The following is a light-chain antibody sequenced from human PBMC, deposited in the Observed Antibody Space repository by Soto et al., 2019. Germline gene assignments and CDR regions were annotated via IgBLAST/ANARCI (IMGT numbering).Light chain of an antibody. CDR3: QHTYSTPFT. Sequence: DIQMTQSPSPLSASGGDRLTIPCLSSQSSSSYVNWYQQKPGIAPRLLIFAASNLQTGVPSRFSGSGSGTDFTLTISSLQPEDFGTYFCQHTYSTPFTFGPGTKVDIK. CDR2: AAS. V-gene: IGKV1-39*01. CDR1: QSSSSY. J-gene: IGKJ3*01.